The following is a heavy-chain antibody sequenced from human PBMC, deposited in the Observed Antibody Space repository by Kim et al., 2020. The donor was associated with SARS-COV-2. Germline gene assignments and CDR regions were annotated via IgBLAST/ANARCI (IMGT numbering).Heavy chain of an antibody. V-gene: IGHV3-30*07. Sequence: SVKGRFTISRDNSKNTLYLQMNSLRAEDTAVYYCARERDDYGDYADAFDIWGQGTMVTVSS. CDR3: ARERDDYGDYADAFDI. D-gene: IGHD4-17*01. J-gene: IGHJ3*02.